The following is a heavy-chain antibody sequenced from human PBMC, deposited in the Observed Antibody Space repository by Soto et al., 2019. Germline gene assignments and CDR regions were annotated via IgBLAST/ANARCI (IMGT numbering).Heavy chain of an antibody. Sequence: GESLKISWKGAGYTFTDFWIGWGREMPGKGLEWRGLGYPDDSDTRYRPSLRGQVTISADKSISTAYLQWSSLKASDTAMYYCARRDYCDSTAHYYWGQGTLVTVSS. D-gene: IGHD4-17*01. J-gene: IGHJ4*02. V-gene: IGHV5-51*01. CDR3: ARRDYCDSTAHYY. CDR1: GYTFTDFW. CDR2: GYPDDSDT.